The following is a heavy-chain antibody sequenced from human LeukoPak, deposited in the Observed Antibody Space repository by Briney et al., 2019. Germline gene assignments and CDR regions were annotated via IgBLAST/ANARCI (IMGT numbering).Heavy chain of an antibody. CDR2: IIPIFGTA. CDR1: GGTFSSYA. J-gene: IGHJ3*02. CDR3: AXXXXDYVYPEESVADAFXI. V-gene: IGHV1-69*05. D-gene: IGHD1-14*01. Sequence: GSSVKVSCKASGGTFSSYAISWVRQAPGQGLEWMGGIIPIFGTANYAQKFQGRVTITTDESTSTAYMELSSLRSEDTAVYYCAXXXXDYVYPEESVADAFXIXXQG.